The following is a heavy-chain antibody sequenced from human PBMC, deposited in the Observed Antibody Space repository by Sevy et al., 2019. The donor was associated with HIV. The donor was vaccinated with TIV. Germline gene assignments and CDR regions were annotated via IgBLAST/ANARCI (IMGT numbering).Heavy chain of an antibody. CDR1: GFTFSSYD. CDR3: ARGRYCSGGSCYYYSYGMDV. V-gene: IGHV3-13*01. CDR2: IGTAGDT. J-gene: IGHJ6*02. Sequence: GGSLRLSCAASGFTFSSYDMHWVRQATGKGLEWVSAIGTAGDTYYPGSVKGRFTIYGENAKNSLYLQMTSLRAGDTAVYYCARGRYCSGGSCYYYSYGMDVWGQGTTVTVSS. D-gene: IGHD2-15*01.